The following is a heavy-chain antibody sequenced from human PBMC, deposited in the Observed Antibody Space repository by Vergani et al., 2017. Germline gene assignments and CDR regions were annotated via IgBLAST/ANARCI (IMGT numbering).Heavy chain of an antibody. Sequence: QVRLMQSAAEVKKPGASVRVSCKASGYTFTGYFIHWVRQAPGQGLEWMGRIIPIIRLATSAQKFQDRVKITGDTSTNTVYMEMNNLRSEDTAVYYCARVSPGDNSGWEPFDYWGQGTLVTVSS. CDR2: IIPIIRLA. J-gene: IGHJ4*02. CDR3: ARVSPGDNSGWEPFDY. D-gene: IGHD6-19*01. CDR1: GYTFTGYF. V-gene: IGHV1-69*09.